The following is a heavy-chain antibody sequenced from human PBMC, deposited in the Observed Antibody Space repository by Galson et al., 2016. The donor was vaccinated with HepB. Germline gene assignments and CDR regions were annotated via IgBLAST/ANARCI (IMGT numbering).Heavy chain of an antibody. V-gene: IGHV3-15*01. Sequence: SLRLSCAASGFNFADAWMNWVRQAPGKGLEWVGRIKSKTAVGTTDYAAPVKGRFTISRDDSKNTLYLQMNSLRDEDTAVYYCARDKTYADYDGLFDYWGQGTLVTVSS. J-gene: IGHJ4*02. CDR1: GFNFADAW. CDR3: ARDKTYADYDGLFDY. D-gene: IGHD4-17*01. CDR2: IKSKTAVGTT.